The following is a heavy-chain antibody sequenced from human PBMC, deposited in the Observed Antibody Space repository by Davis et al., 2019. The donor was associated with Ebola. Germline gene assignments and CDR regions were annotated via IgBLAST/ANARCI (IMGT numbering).Heavy chain of an antibody. V-gene: IGHV2-5*02. CDR3: ARTIGYCSSTSCWDGYYYYYGMDV. CDR2: IYWDDDK. J-gene: IGHJ6*02. CDR1: GFSLSTSGVG. D-gene: IGHD2-2*01. Sequence: SGPTLVKPTQTLTLTCTFSGFSLSTSGVGVGWIRQPPGKALEWLALIYWDDDKRYSPSLKSRLTITKDTSKNQVVLTMTNMDPVDTATYYCARTIGYCSSTSCWDGYYYYYGMDVWGQGTTVTVSS.